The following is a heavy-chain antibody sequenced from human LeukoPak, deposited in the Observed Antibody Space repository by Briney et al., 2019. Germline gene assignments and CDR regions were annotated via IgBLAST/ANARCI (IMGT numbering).Heavy chain of an antibody. V-gene: IGHV3-23*01. J-gene: IGHJ4*02. CDR3: AKGMDTAMVKCDY. D-gene: IGHD5-18*01. CDR2: ISGSGGTT. Sequence: PGGSLRLSCAASGFTFSSYAMSWVRQAPGKGLHWVSAISGSGGTTYYADSVKGRFTISRDNSKNTLYLQMNSLRAEDTALYYCAKGMDTAMVKCDYWGQGTLVTVSS. CDR1: GFTFSSYA.